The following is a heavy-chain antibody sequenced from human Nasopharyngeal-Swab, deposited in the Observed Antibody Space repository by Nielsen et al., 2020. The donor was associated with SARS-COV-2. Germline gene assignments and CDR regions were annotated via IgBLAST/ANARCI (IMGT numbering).Heavy chain of an antibody. V-gene: IGHV3-23*01. CDR2: ISSSGTDT. CDR3: AKSRGDTAMAHYYYCLDV. J-gene: IGHJ6*03. D-gene: IGHD5-18*01. Sequence: GESLTISCAVSGLPFNNYAVTWVRQAPGKGLEWVSIISSSGTDTYYADYVKGRFTISRDNSKNTLYLQMNSLRAEDSAIYYCAKSRGDTAMAHYYYCLDVWGKGTTVTVSS. CDR1: GLPFNNYA.